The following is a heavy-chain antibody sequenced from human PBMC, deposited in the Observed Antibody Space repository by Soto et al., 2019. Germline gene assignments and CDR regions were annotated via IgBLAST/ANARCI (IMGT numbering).Heavy chain of an antibody. Sequence: QVQLVESGGGVVQPGRSLRLSCAASGFTFSSYGMHWVRQAPGKGLEWVAVISYDGSNKYYADSVKGRFTISRDNSKNTLYLQMNSLRAEDTAVYYCAKDGGTRYYGSGSYWYYYYGMDVWGQGTTVTVSS. D-gene: IGHD3-10*01. V-gene: IGHV3-30*18. CDR2: ISYDGSNK. CDR1: GFTFSSYG. J-gene: IGHJ6*02. CDR3: AKDGGTRYYGSGSYWYYYYGMDV.